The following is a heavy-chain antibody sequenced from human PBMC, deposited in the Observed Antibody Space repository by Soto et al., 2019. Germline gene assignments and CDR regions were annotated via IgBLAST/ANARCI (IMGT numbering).Heavy chain of an antibody. J-gene: IGHJ4*02. V-gene: IGHV3-21*01. CDR1: GFTFSSYS. CDR2: ISSSSSYI. CDR3: ARSTDYGDTLDY. Sequence: EVQLVESGGGLVKPGGSLRLSWAASGFTFSSYSMNWVRQAPGKGLEWVSSISSSSSYIYYADSVKGRFTISRDNAKNSLYLQMNSLRAEDTAVYYCARSTDYGDTLDYWGQGTLVTVSS. D-gene: IGHD4-17*01.